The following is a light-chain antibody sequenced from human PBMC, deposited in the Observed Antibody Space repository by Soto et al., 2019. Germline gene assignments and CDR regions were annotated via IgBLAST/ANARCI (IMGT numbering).Light chain of an antibody. CDR1: QSVLYSSNNKNY. V-gene: IGKV4-1*01. J-gene: IGKJ1*01. CDR2: WAS. CDR3: QQYYSTPRSWT. Sequence: DIVMTQSPDSLAVSLGERATINCKSSQSVLYSSNNKNYLAWYQQKPGQPPKLLIYWASTRESGLPDRFSGSGSGTDFTLTISSLQAEDVAVYYCQQYYSTPRSWTFGQGTKVEIK.